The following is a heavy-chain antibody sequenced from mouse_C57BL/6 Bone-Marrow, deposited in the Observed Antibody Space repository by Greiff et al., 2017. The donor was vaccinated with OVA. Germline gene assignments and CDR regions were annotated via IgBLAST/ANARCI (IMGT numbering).Heavy chain of an antibody. CDR1: GFSFNTYA. V-gene: IGHV10-1*01. CDR2: IRSKSNNYAT. D-gene: IGHD3-1*01. CDR3: VRQGGREWFAY. Sequence: EVQLVESGGGLVQPKGSLKLSCAASGFSFNTYAMNWARQAPGKGLEWVARIRSKSNNYATYYADSVKDRFTISRDDSESMLYLQMNNLKTEDTAMYYGVRQGGREWFAYWGQGTLVTVSA. J-gene: IGHJ3*01.